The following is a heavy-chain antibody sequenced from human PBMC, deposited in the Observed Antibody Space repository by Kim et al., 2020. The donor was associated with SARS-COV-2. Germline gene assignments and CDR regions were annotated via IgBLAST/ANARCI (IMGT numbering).Heavy chain of an antibody. Sequence: SETLSLTCTVSGYSISSGYYWGWIRQPPGKGLEWIGSIYHSGSTYYNPSLKSRVTISVDTSKNQFSLKLSSVTAADTAVYYCAREGGFSGYDYVPHYGMDVWGQGTTVTVSS. CDR2: IYHSGST. CDR3: AREGGFSGYDYVPHYGMDV. CDR1: GYSISSGYY. J-gene: IGHJ6*02. D-gene: IGHD5-12*01. V-gene: IGHV4-38-2*02.